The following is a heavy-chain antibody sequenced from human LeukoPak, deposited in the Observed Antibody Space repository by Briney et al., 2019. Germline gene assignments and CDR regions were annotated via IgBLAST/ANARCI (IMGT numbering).Heavy chain of an antibody. CDR1: GFTFSNYW. D-gene: IGHD2-2*01. CDR2: VRPDGSEI. V-gene: IGHV3-7*01. CDR3: ATTTRSRSWDY. Sequence: GGSLRLSCAASGFTFSNYWMSWVRQAPGKGLEWVANVRPDGSEIQCVDSMKGRFTVSRDNSENSLYLRMSSLRAEDTAVYYCATTTRSRSWDYWGQGTLVTVS. J-gene: IGHJ4*02.